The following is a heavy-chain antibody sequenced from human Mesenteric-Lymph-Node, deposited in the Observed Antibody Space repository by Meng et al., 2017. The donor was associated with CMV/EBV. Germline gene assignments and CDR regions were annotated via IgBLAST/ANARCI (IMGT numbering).Heavy chain of an antibody. V-gene: IGHV3-21*01. CDR1: GFTFSSYW. CDR3: ARSIAVAGFDP. CDR2: ITSSSNYI. J-gene: IGHJ5*02. Sequence: GGSLRLSCAASGFTFSSYWMSWVRQAPGKGLEWVSSITSSSNYIYYADSVKGRFTISRDNAKNSLYLQMNSLRAEDTAVYYCARSIAVAGFDPWGQGTLVTVSS. D-gene: IGHD6-19*01.